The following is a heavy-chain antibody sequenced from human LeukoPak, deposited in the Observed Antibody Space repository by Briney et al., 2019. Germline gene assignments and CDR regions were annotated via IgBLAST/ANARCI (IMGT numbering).Heavy chain of an antibody. CDR1: GFTVSTNY. D-gene: IGHD4-17*01. CDR3: ARGFRSVTTWGYFDY. CDR2: IYSGGGT. V-gene: IGHV3-66*01. J-gene: IGHJ4*02. Sequence: AGGSLGLSCAASGFTVSTNYMSWVRQAPGKGLEWVSLIYSGGGTYYADSVKGRFTISRDNSRNTLSLQMNSLRVDDTAVYYCARGFRSVTTWGYFDYWGQGALVTVSS.